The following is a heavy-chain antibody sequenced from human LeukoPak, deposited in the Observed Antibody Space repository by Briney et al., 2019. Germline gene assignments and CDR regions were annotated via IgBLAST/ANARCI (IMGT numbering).Heavy chain of an antibody. CDR2: IYYSGST. CDR1: XGSISSSSXY. CDR3: ARDSGRDAMIVVVPDY. D-gene: IGHD3-22*01. J-gene: IGHJ4*02. Sequence: SETLXXXXXVXXGSISSSSXYWGWVRQPPGXGXEXVGRIYYSGSTYYNPSLKRRVTISEETTKKQFSLKLSSVTAADTAVYYCARDSGRDAMIVVVPDYWGQGTLVTVSS. V-gene: IGHV4-39*02.